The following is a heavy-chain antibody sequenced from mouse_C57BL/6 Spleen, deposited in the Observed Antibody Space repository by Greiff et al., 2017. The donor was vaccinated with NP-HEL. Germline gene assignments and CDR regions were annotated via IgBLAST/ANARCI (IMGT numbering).Heavy chain of an antibody. J-gene: IGHJ3*01. Sequence: EVQLQQSGPELVKPGASVKISCKASGYSFTGYYMNWVKQSPEKSLEWIGEINPSTGGTTYNQKFKAKATLTVDKSSSTAYMQLKSLTSEDSAVYYCARSLYYYGSSSFAYWGQGTLVTVSA. CDR3: ARSLYYYGSSSFAY. CDR1: GYSFTGYY. CDR2: INPSTGGT. D-gene: IGHD1-1*01. V-gene: IGHV1-42*01.